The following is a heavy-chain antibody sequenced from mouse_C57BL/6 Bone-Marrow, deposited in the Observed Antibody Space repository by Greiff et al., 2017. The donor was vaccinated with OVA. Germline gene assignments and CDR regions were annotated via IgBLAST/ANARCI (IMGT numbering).Heavy chain of an antibody. CDR2: IDPEDGET. J-gene: IGHJ1*03. CDR1: GFTIKDYY. CDR3: ARAYGSSPWYFDV. D-gene: IGHD1-1*01. V-gene: IGHV14-2*01. Sequence: VHVQQSGAELVKPGASVKLSCTASGFTIKDYYMHWVKQRPEQGLEWIGRIDPEDGETNYAPKFQGKATITADTSSNPAYLQLSSLTSEDPAVYYCARAYGSSPWYFDVWGTGTTVTVAS.